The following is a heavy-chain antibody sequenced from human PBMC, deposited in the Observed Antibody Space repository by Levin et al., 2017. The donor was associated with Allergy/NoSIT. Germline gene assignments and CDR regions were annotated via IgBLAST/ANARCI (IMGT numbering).Heavy chain of an antibody. D-gene: IGHD3-9*01. J-gene: IGHJ3*02. V-gene: IGHV4-59*08. Sequence: SETLSLTCTVSGGSISNNYWSWIRQPPGKGLEWIGCIYYIGSTNYNPSLKSRVTISIDRSKNQFSLKLSSVIAADTDVYYCARLTGLRYFDWPDGFDIWGQGTMVTVSS. CDR2: IYYIGST. CDR3: ARLTGLRYFDWPDGFDI. CDR1: GGSISNNY.